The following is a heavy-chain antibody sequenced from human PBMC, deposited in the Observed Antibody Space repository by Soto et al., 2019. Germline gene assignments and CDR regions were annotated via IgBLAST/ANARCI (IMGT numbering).Heavy chain of an antibody. CDR1: GFTFSSYS. CDR2: ISSSSSYI. J-gene: IGHJ6*02. D-gene: IGHD1-26*01. Sequence: LRLSCAASGFTFSSYSMNWVRQAPGKGLEWVSSISSSSSYIYYADSVKGRFTISRDNAKNSLYLQMNSLRAEDTAVYYCARKKFSKGSSPYGMDVWGQGTTVPVSS. CDR3: ARKKFSKGSSPYGMDV. V-gene: IGHV3-21*01.